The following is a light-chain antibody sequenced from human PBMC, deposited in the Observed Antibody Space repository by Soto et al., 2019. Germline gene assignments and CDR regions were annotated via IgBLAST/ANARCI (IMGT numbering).Light chain of an antibody. Sequence: DIVMTQSPLSLPVTPGEPASISCMSRQSLLHSNGYNYLDWYLQKPGQYPQXLIYLGSNRASGVPDRFSGSGSGTDFTLKISRVEAEDVGVYECMQALQTPPTFGQGTRLEIK. CDR1: QSLLHSNGYNY. V-gene: IGKV2-28*01. CDR2: LGS. CDR3: MQALQTPPT. J-gene: IGKJ5*01.